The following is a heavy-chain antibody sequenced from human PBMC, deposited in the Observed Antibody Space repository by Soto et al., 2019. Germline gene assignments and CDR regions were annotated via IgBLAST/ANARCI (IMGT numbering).Heavy chain of an antibody. CDR2: INAGNGNT. CDR3: AKDRSQVISGDHDYYAMDV. D-gene: IGHD2-21*01. Sequence: GASVKVSCKASGDTFTGYAMHWVRQAPGQRPEWMGWINAGNGNTKYSRNFQGRVTITRDTSATTAYMELSSMRSEYTAVYYCAKDRSQVISGDHDYYAMDVWGQGTTVTVSS. V-gene: IGHV1-3*01. J-gene: IGHJ6*02. CDR1: GDTFTGYA.